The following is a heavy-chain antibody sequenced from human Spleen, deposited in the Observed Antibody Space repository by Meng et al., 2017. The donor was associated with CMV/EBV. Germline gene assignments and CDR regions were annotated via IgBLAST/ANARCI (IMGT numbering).Heavy chain of an antibody. J-gene: IGHJ4*02. D-gene: IGHD6-13*01. Sequence: GESLKISCAASGFTFSSYAMSWVRQAPGKGLEWVANIHPGGSERYYGNSVKGRFTISRDDAKNSLFLQMNSLRVEDTAVYYCARVYTSIWSLDYWGQGILVTVSS. CDR3: ARVYTSIWSLDY. CDR1: GFTFSSYA. CDR2: IHPGGSER. V-gene: IGHV3-7*04.